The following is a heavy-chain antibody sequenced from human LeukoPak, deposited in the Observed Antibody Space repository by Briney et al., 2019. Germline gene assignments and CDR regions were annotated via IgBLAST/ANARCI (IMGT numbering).Heavy chain of an antibody. J-gene: IGHJ4*02. CDR2: IIPIFGTA. CDR1: GRSVRSYA. CDR3: ARDSGQWLDEYYFGY. V-gene: IGHV1-69*05. Sequence: SVKVSCKAGGRSVRSYAISWVRQAPGQGLEWMGGIIPIFGTANYAQKFQGRVTITTDESTSTAYMELSSLRSEDTAVYYCARDSGQWLDEYYFGYWGQGTLVTVSS. D-gene: IGHD6-19*01.